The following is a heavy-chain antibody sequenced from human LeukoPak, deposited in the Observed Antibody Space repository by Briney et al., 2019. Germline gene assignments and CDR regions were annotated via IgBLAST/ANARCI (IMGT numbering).Heavy chain of an antibody. CDR2: ISYDGSNK. CDR3: ARSIVGATTGDFGY. J-gene: IGHJ4*02. CDR1: GFTFSSYA. D-gene: IGHD1-26*01. V-gene: IGHV3-30-3*01. Sequence: LAGGSLRLSCAASGFTFSSYAMHWVRQAPGKGLEWVAVISYDGSNKYYADSVKGRFTISRDNSKDTLYLQMNSLRAEDTAVYYCARSIVGATTGDFGYWGQGTLVTVSS.